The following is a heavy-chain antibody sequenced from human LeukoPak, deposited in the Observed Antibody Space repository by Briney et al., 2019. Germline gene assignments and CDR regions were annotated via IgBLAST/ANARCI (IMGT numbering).Heavy chain of an antibody. CDR2: IYTSGST. V-gene: IGHV4-4*07. CDR1: GGSISSYY. Sequence: SETLSLTCTVSGGSISSYYWSWIRQPAGKGLEWIGRIYTSGSTNYNPSLKSRVTMSVDTSKNQFSLKLNSVTAADTAVYYCARVYSIAARPNTLADWYFDLWGRGTLVTVSS. CDR3: ARVYSIAARPNTLADWYFDL. D-gene: IGHD6-6*01. J-gene: IGHJ2*01.